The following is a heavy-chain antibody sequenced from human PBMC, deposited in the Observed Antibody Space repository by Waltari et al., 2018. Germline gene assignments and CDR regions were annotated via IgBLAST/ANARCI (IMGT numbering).Heavy chain of an antibody. CDR3: ATDRSWSLDY. Sequence: EVQLVQSGGGLIQPGGSLRLSCAVSGTPPSSKYMSWVRQAPGKGLGWVSLTYTGGNTYYAESVKGRLTISRDTSKNTLHLQMNGLRAEDTAVYYCATDRSWSLDYWGQGTLVTVFS. J-gene: IGHJ4*02. CDR2: TYTGGNT. V-gene: IGHV3-53*01. CDR1: GTPPSSKY. D-gene: IGHD6-13*01.